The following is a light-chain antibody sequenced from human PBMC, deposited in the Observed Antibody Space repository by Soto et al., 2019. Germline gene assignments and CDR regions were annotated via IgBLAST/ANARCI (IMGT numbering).Light chain of an antibody. CDR1: SSDVGAYNY. CDR3: NSYAGSNNLV. V-gene: IGLV2-8*01. Sequence: QSALTQPPSASGSPGQSVTISCTGTSSDVGAYNYVSWYQKHPGEVPKLLIYEVTQRPSGVPDRFSGSKAGNTASLTVSGLQAEDEADYYCNSYAGSNNLVFGGGTKLTVL. CDR2: EVT. J-gene: IGLJ2*01.